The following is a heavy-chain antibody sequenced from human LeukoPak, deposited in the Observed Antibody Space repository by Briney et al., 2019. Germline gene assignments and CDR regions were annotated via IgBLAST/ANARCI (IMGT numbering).Heavy chain of an antibody. Sequence: GGSLRLSCAASGFTFSSYAMSWVRQAPGKGLEWVSAISGSGGSTYYADSVKGRFTISRDNSKNTLSLQMNSLRAEDMAVYYCAKRCCSGGSCKPIYYYYGMDVWGQGTTVIVSS. D-gene: IGHD2-15*01. J-gene: IGHJ6*02. V-gene: IGHV3-23*01. CDR3: AKRCCSGGSCKPIYYYYGMDV. CDR2: ISGSGGST. CDR1: GFTFSSYA.